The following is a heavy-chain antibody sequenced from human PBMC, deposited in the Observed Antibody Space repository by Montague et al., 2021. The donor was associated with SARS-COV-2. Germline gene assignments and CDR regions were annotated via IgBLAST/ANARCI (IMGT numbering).Heavy chain of an antibody. D-gene: IGHD6-19*01. J-gene: IGHJ4*02. V-gene: IGHV4-61*02. CDR3: ARDMAVAGLFDY. Sequence: TLSLTCTVSGGSISSGSYYWSWIRQPAGKGLEWIGRISISGSTNYNPSLKSRVTISVDTSKNQSSLKLSSVTAADTAVYYCARDMAVAGLFDYWGQGTLVTGSP. CDR2: ISISGST. CDR1: GGSISSGSYY.